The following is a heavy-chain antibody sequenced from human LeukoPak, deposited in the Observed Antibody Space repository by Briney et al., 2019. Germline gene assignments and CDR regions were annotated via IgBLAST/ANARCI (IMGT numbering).Heavy chain of an antibody. Sequence: PGGSLRLSCAASGFTFRRYGMSWVRQAPGKGLEWVSAISGSGGRTYYADSVKGRFAISRDNSKNNLYLQMNSLRAEDTAVYYCAKDQAIAAAGTEDYWGQGTLVTVSS. D-gene: IGHD6-13*01. CDR2: ISGSGGRT. CDR1: GFTFRRYG. V-gene: IGHV3-23*01. J-gene: IGHJ4*02. CDR3: AKDQAIAAAGTEDY.